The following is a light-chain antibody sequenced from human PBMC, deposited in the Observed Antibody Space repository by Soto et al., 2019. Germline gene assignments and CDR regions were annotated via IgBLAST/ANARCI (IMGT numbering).Light chain of an antibody. Sequence: DIQMTQSPSSLSASVGDRVTITCRASQGIGNDLGWYQQKPGKAPKRLIYGASSLQSGVPSRFSGSGSGTEFTLTISSLQPEDFATYYCLQHYIYPRTFGQGTKVESK. J-gene: IGKJ1*01. CDR2: GAS. V-gene: IGKV1-17*01. CDR3: LQHYIYPRT. CDR1: QGIGND.